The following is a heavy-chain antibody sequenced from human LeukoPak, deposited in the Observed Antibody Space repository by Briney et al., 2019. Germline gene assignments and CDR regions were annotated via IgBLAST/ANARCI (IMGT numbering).Heavy chain of an antibody. D-gene: IGHD6-19*01. J-gene: IGHJ5*02. CDR2: MYAGGTT. Sequence: SLTPSCAAYAVIASRKFIGWDRHLHANGLQWVANMYAGGTTDFSDSVRGRFHIASDSSNNTLSLQINSLRAEDTAVYYCARGSGSGWPLDRWGQGALVTVSS. V-gene: IGHV3-53*01. CDR3: ARGSGSGWPLDR. CDR1: AVIASRKF.